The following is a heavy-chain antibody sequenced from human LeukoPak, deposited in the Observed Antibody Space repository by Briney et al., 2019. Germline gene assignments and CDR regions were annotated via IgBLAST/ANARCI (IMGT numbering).Heavy chain of an antibody. D-gene: IGHD3-10*02. Sequence: GGSLRLSCAASGFTFSSYGMHWVRQAPGKGLEWVAVISYDGSNKYYADSVKGRFTISRDNSKSTLYLQMNSLRAEDTAVYYCAKGWSGGEPFDYWGQGTLVTVSS. CDR2: ISYDGSNK. CDR3: AKGWSGGEPFDY. V-gene: IGHV3-30*18. J-gene: IGHJ4*02. CDR1: GFTFSSYG.